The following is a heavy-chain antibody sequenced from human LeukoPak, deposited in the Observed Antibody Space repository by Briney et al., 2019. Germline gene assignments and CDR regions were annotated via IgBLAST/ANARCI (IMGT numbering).Heavy chain of an antibody. Sequence: PSETLSLTCTVSGDSISGSRYYWAWIRQPPGKGLEWIGSIYYSGSTYYSPSLKSRVTISVDTSKYEFSLKLSSVTAADTAVYYCARDQSEFDPWGQGTLVTVSS. CDR3: ARDQSEFDP. CDR2: IYYSGST. V-gene: IGHV4-39*07. CDR1: GDSISGSRYY. J-gene: IGHJ5*02.